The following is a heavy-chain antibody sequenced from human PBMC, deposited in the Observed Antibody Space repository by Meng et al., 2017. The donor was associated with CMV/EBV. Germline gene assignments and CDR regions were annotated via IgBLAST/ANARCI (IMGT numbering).Heavy chain of an antibody. CDR3: ARGPTIVVVVSAATGAFDY. V-gene: IGHV4-34*01. CDR1: GGSFSGYY. CDR2: INHSGST. D-gene: IGHD2-2*01. Sequence: PETLSLTCAVYGGSFSGYYWSWIRQHPGKGLEWIGEINHSGSTNYNPSLKSRVTISVDTSKNQLSLKLSSVTAADTAVYYCARGPTIVVVVSAATGAFDYWGQGTLVTVSS. J-gene: IGHJ4*02.